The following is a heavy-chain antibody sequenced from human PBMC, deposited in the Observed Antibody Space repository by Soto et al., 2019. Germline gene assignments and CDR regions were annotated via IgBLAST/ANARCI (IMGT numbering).Heavy chain of an antibody. D-gene: IGHD5-12*01. CDR1: GGSISSYC. Sequence: QVQLQESAPGLVKPSETLSLTCTVSGGSISSYCWSWIRQPQGKGMEWIGYIYYNGSTNYNPSLKSRVTISVDTSKNQFSLKLSSVTAADTAVYYCARDRPARASGYPLSPPYYYYVMDVWGQGTTVTVSS. CDR3: ARDRPARASGYPLSPPYYYYVMDV. J-gene: IGHJ6*02. CDR2: IYYNGST. V-gene: IGHV4-59*01.